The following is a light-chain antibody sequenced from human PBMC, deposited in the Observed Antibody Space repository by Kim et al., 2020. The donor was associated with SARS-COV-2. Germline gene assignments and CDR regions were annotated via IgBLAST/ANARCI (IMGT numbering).Light chain of an antibody. CDR1: QSISNY. Sequence: DIQMTQSPSSLSASVGDRVTITCRASQSISNYLNWYQQKPGKAPKLLIYAAFSLQSGVPSRFSGSGSGTDFTLTISSLQPEDFAMYYCQQSYSTPLTFGGGTKVDIK. J-gene: IGKJ4*01. V-gene: IGKV1-39*01. CDR2: AAF. CDR3: QQSYSTPLT.